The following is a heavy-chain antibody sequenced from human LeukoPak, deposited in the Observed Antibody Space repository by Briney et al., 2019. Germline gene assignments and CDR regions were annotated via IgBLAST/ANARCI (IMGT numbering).Heavy chain of an antibody. CDR1: GGSFSGHY. Sequence: PSETLSLTCAVYGGSFSGHYWSWIRQPPGKGLEWIGEINHSGSTNYNPSLKSRVTISVDTSKNQFSLKLSSVTAADTAVYYCARAVIYSYGFSSPPYYFDYWGQGTLVTVSS. V-gene: IGHV4-34*01. D-gene: IGHD5-18*01. J-gene: IGHJ4*02. CDR3: ARAVIYSYGFSSPPYYFDY. CDR2: INHSGST.